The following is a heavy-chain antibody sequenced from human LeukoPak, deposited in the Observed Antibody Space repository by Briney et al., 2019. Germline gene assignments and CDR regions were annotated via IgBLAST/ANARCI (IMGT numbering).Heavy chain of an antibody. J-gene: IGHJ5*02. Sequence: PSETLSLTCGVSGGSINSYYWGWVRQPAGKGLEWIGRIYTTGTTNYSPSLKSRLTMSLDTSKNHFSLKLRSVTAADTAVYYCVGGYYDSSGYYRYGNWFDPWGQGPLVTVSS. CDR2: IYTTGTT. CDR3: VGGYYDSSGYYRYGNWFDP. V-gene: IGHV4-59*10. CDR1: GGSINSYY. D-gene: IGHD3-22*01.